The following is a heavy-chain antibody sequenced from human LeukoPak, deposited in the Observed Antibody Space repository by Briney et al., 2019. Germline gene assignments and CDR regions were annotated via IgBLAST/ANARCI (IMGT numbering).Heavy chain of an antibody. D-gene: IGHD2-21*01. CDR2: INPKSGGT. CDR1: GYTFTDFY. V-gene: IGHV1-2*02. J-gene: IGHJ3*01. Sequence: ASVKVSCKASGYTFTDFYMHWLRQAPGQGLEWMGWINPKSGGTRYAQRLQGRVAMTRDTSISTSYMEVSRLIYDDTAVYYCAREAGDNAYDVWGQGTMVTVSS. CDR3: AREAGDNAYDV.